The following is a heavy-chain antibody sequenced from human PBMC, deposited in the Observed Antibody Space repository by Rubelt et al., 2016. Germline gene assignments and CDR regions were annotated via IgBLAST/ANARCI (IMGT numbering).Heavy chain of an antibody. CDR3: ARDEPYSSSWYDY. CDR2: ISGSNGNT. D-gene: IGHD6-13*01. V-gene: IGHV1-18*01. CDR1: GYTFTSYG. Sequence: QVQLVQSGAEVKKPGSSVKVSCKASGYTFTSYGISWVRQATGQGLEWMGWISGSNGNTNYAKKLQGRVTMTTDTSTSTAYMERSSLRSDDTAVYYCARDEPYSSSWYDYWGQGTLVTVSS. J-gene: IGHJ4*02.